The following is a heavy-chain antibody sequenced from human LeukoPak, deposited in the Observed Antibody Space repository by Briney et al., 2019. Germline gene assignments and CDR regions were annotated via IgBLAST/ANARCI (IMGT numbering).Heavy chain of an antibody. J-gene: IGHJ5*02. V-gene: IGHV3-23*01. D-gene: IGHD5-24*01. Sequence: SGGSLRLSCEAAGFSFRDYPMGWVRRASGKRLEWVSGISAGADVIFYADPVKGRFTISRDNSRNTLYLQMNSLRAEDSAEYYCAKPYLRGLQRWFDPWGQGTLVTVSS. CDR1: GFSFRDYP. CDR3: AKPYLRGLQRWFDP. CDR2: ISAGADVI.